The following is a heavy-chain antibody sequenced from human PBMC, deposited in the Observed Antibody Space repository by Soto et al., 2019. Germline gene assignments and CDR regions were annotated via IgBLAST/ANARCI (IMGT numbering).Heavy chain of an antibody. J-gene: IGHJ4*02. CDR3: AKDQWELLTYFDY. Sequence: LRLSCAASGFTFSSYGMHWVRQAPGKGLEWVAVISYDGSNKYYADSVKGRFTISRDNSKNTLYLQMNSLRAEDTAVYYCAKDQWELLTYFDYWGQGTLVTVSS. CDR2: ISYDGSNK. CDR1: GFTFSSYG. D-gene: IGHD1-26*01. V-gene: IGHV3-30*18.